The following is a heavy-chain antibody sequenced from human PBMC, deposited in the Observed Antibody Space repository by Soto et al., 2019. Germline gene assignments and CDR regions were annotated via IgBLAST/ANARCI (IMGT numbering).Heavy chain of an antibody. Sequence: ASVKVSRKASGXTFTNNGISWVRQAPGQGLEGMGWISAYNGNTNYAQKLQRRVTMTTDTSTSTAYMELRSLSSDGTAVYDRARGGKRGGLDPWGQGTLVTVSS. J-gene: IGHJ5*02. D-gene: IGHD3-10*01. CDR1: GXTFTNNG. CDR3: ARGGKRGGLDP. CDR2: ISAYNGNT. V-gene: IGHV1-18*04.